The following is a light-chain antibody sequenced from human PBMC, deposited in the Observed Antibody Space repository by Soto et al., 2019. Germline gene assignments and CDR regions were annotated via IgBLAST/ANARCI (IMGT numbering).Light chain of an antibody. CDR2: EVS. V-gene: IGLV2-14*01. Sequence: QSALTQPASVSGSPGQSITISCTGTSSDVGSYNFVSWHQQHPGKAPKLMIYEVSDRPSGVSNRFSGSKSGNTASLTISGLQPEDESDYYSTSYTSSSTYVFGTGTKLTVL. CDR1: SSDVGSYNF. CDR3: TSYTSSSTYV. J-gene: IGLJ1*01.